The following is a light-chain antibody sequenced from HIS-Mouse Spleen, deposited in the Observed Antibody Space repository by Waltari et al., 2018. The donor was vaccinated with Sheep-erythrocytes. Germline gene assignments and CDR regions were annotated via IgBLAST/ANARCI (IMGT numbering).Light chain of an antibody. CDR2: RNN. CDR3: ADWDDSLSGVV. V-gene: IGLV1-47*01. Sequence: QSVLTQPPSASGTPGQRVTISCSGSSSNIGSNYVYWYQQLPGTAPKLLIYRNNQRRSGVPDRFSGSKSGTSACLAISGFRSEDEADYYCADWDDSLSGVVFGGGTKLTVL. J-gene: IGLJ2*01. CDR1: SSNIGSNY.